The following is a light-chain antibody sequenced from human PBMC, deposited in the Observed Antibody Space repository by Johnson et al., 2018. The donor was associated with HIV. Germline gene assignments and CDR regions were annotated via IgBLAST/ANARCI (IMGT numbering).Light chain of an antibody. V-gene: IGLV1-51*01. Sequence: QAVLTQPPSVSAAPGQKVTISCSGSNSNIGNNYVSWYQQVPGTAPKLLIYDNNKRPSGIPDRFSGSKSGTSATLGITRLQTGDEADYYCGTWDSSLSAYVFGTGTKVTVL. CDR1: NSNIGNNY. CDR3: GTWDSSLSAYV. CDR2: DNN. J-gene: IGLJ1*01.